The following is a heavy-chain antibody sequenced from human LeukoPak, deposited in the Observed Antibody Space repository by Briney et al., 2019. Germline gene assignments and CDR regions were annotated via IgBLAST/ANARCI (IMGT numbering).Heavy chain of an antibody. CDR1: GFTFSSYG. CDR2: IWYDGSNK. Sequence: GRSLRLSCAASGFTFSSYGMHWVRQAPGKGLEWVAVIWYDGSNKYYADSVKGRFTTSRDNSKNTLYLQMNSLRAEDTAVYYCARDPARATVTTGGWFDPWGQGTLVTVSS. V-gene: IGHV3-33*01. J-gene: IGHJ5*02. D-gene: IGHD4-17*01. CDR3: ARDPARATVTTGGWFDP.